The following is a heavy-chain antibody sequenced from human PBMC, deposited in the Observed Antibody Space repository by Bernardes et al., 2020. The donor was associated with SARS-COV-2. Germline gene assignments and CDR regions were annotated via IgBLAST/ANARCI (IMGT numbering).Heavy chain of an antibody. CDR1: GGSISGSPYY. CDR3: ARHGLSSSWYEAYYYYGMDV. CDR2: IYYSGNS. V-gene: IGHV4-39*01. Sequence: LSLTFTFSGGSISGSPYYWGWIRPPPGKGLEWIATIYYSGNSYYNPSLKSRVTISVDTSKNQFSLRLRSLTAADTAIYYCARHGLSSSWYEAYYYYGMDVWGQGTTVTVSS. J-gene: IGHJ6*02. D-gene: IGHD6-13*01.